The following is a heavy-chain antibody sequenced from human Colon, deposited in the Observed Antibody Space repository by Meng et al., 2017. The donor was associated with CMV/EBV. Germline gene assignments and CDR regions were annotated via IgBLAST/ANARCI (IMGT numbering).Heavy chain of an antibody. J-gene: IGHJ4*02. Sequence: GESLKISCVVSGFTFSDYAMTWVRRGPGKGLEWVAAISGSGSSSYYTDSVKGRFTISRDNSKNALFLQLDRLTADDTAVYFCAKGAAYFDFWSLPDWGQGTLVTVSS. CDR3: AKGAAYFDFWSLPD. V-gene: IGHV3-23*01. CDR2: ISGSGSSS. CDR1: GFTFSDYA. D-gene: IGHD3-3*01.